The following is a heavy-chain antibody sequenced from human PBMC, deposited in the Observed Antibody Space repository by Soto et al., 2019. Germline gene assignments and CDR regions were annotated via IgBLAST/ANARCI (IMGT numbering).Heavy chain of an antibody. D-gene: IGHD2-2*02. CDR2: ISSTSSVI. CDR3: LRGGRGYTRDDVLDA. CDR1: GVTFRSYS. J-gene: IGHJ3*01. Sequence: EVQLVESGGGLVKPGGSLRLSCVDSGVTFRSYSMNWVRQAPGKGLEWVASISSTSSVIWYADSLKGRFTISRDNAKNSLFLQMDSLRADDTAVYYCLRGGRGYTRDDVLDAWGHGTMVTVSS. V-gene: IGHV3-21*06.